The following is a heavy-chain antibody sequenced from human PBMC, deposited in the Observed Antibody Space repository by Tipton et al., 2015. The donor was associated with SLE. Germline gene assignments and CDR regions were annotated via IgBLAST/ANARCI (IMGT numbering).Heavy chain of an antibody. V-gene: IGHV3-66*01. Sequence: GSLRLSCAASGFTVSSNYMSWVRQAPGKGLEWVSVIYSGGSTYYADSVKGRFTISRDNAKNSLYLHMNNLRAEDTAVYYCTRENWVPEYWGQGTLVTVSS. CDR3: TRENWVPEY. D-gene: IGHD3-16*01. CDR2: IYSGGST. CDR1: GFTVSSNY. J-gene: IGHJ4*02.